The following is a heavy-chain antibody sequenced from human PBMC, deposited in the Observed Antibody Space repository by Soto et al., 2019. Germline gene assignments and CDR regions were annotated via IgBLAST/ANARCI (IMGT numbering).Heavy chain of an antibody. Sequence: ASMQVSCKTSGYTFTNYYIHCVRQAPGQRLEWMGIINPSTGSTTYAQKFQGRVTLTRDTSTSTVYMDLSSLRSEDTAVYYCAIVLLTTVTTWLDFDSWGQ. CDR2: INPSTGST. V-gene: IGHV1-46*01. D-gene: IGHD4-17*01. J-gene: IGHJ4*02. CDR3: AIVLLTTVTTWLDFDS. CDR1: GYTFTNYY.